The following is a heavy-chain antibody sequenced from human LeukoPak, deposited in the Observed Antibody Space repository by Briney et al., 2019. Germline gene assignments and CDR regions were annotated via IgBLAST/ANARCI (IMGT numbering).Heavy chain of an antibody. V-gene: IGHV4-39*01. CDR3: ARGGGLDV. J-gene: IGHJ6*02. CDR1: GGSISTSAYY. CDR2: IYYSGNT. Sequence: SETLSLTCIVSGGSISTSAYYWGWIRQPPGEGLQWIGSIYYSGNTYYNSSLKSRVTISVDTSTSQFSLRLSSVTAADTAVYYCARGGGLDVWGQGATVTVSS. D-gene: IGHD3-16*01.